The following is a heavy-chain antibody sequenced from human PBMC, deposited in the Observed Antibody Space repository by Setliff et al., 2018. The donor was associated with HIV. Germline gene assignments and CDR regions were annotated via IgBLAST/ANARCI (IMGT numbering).Heavy chain of an antibody. D-gene: IGHD6-19*01. J-gene: IGHJ3*02. CDR3: ARDPPGIAVAGTDI. CDR2: MYSGGST. V-gene: IGHV3-53*01. CDR1: GFTVSSNY. Sequence: PSETLRLSCAASGFTVSSNYMSWVRQAPGKGLEWVSIMYSGGSTYYADSVKGRFTISRDNSKNTLYLQMKTLRVEDTAVYYCARDPPGIAVAGTDIWGQGTMVTVSS.